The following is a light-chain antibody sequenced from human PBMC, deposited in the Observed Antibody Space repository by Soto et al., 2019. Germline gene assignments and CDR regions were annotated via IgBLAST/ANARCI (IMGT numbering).Light chain of an antibody. V-gene: IGKV1-5*01. J-gene: IGKJ1*01. CDR1: QSISSY. CDR2: DAS. CDR3: QQYNSYSGT. Sequence: DIQMTHSPCTLSASVGGRVTITCRASQSISSYLNWYQQKSGKAPKLLIYDASSLESGVPSRFSGSGSGTEFTLTISSLQPDDFATYYCQQYNSYSGTFGQGTKVDIK.